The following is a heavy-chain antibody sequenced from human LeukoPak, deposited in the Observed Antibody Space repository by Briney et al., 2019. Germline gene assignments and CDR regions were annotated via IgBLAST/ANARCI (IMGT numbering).Heavy chain of an antibody. J-gene: IGHJ4*02. V-gene: IGHV3-30*04. Sequence: GRSLRLSCAASGFTFSSYAMHWVRQAPGKGLEWVAVISYDGSNKYYADSVKGRFTISRDNSKNTLYLQMNSLRAEDTAVYYCARGRWGYYFDYWGQGTLVTVSP. CDR3: ARGRWGYYFDY. D-gene: IGHD3-22*01. CDR1: GFTFSSYA. CDR2: ISYDGSNK.